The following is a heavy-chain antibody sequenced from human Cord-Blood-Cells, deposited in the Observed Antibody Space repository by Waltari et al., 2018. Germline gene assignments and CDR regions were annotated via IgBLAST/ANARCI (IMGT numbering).Heavy chain of an antibody. J-gene: IGHJ4*02. CDR1: GFTFSSYA. Sequence: EVQLLESGGGLVQPGGSLRLSCAASGFTFSSYAMSWLRQAPGKGLEWVSAISGSGGSTYYADSVKGRFTISRDNSKNTLYLQMNSLRAEDTAVYYCAHSDCSSTSCPVDYWGQGTLVTVSS. CDR2: ISGSGGST. D-gene: IGHD2-2*01. V-gene: IGHV3-23*01. CDR3: AHSDCSSTSCPVDY.